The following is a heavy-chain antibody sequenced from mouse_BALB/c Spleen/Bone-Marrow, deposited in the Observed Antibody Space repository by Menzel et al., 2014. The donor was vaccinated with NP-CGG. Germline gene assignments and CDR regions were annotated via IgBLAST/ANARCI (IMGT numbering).Heavy chain of an antibody. CDR3: ARDISGYVRAMDY. D-gene: IGHD3-2*01. V-gene: IGHV1-67*01. J-gene: IGHJ4*01. Sequence: QVQLQQPGPELVSPGVSVKISCKASGYTSTDYAIHWVKQSHSKRLEWIGIVSTYSGNTNYNQKFKGKATMTVDKSSSTAYMELARLTSEDSAIYYCARDISGYVRAMDYWGQGTSVTVSS. CDR1: GYTSTDYA. CDR2: VSTYSGNT.